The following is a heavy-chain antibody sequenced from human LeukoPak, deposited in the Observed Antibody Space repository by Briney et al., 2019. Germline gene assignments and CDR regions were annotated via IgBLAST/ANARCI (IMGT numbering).Heavy chain of an antibody. CDR2: IYSGGST. J-gene: IGHJ4*02. CDR3: ASQRSSYGDF. V-gene: IGHV3-66*04. Sequence: GGSLRLSCAASGFTVRSNFMSWVRQAPGKGLEWVSVIYSGGSTYYADSVKGRFTISRDNSKNTLYLQMNSLRAEDTAVYYCASQRSSYGDFWGQGTLVTVSS. D-gene: IGHD1-26*01. CDR1: GFTVRSNF.